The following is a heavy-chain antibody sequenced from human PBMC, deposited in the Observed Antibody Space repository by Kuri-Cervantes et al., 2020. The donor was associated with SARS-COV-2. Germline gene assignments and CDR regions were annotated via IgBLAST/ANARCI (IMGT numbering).Heavy chain of an antibody. J-gene: IGHJ2*01. Sequence: GESLKISCAASGFTFSSYAMHWVRQAPGKGLEWVAVISYDGSNKYYADSVKGRFTISRDNSKNTLYLQMNSLRAEDTAVYYCARDLKYWYFDLWGRGTLVTVSS. CDR2: ISYDGSNK. CDR3: ARDLKYWYFDL. V-gene: IGHV3-30-3*01. CDR1: GFTFSSYA.